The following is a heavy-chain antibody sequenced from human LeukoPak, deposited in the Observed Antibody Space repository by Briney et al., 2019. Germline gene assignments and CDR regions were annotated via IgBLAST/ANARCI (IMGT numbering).Heavy chain of an antibody. V-gene: IGHV3-49*04. Sequence: GGSLRLSCTASGFTFGDYAMSWVRQAPGKGLEWVGFIRSNTYGGTTQYAASVKGRFTVSRDDSKSIAYLQMNSLKTEHTAVYYCTSGLWTYWGQGTLVTVSS. CDR3: TSGLWTY. D-gene: IGHD3/OR15-3a*01. CDR2: IRSNTYGGTT. CDR1: GFTFGDYA. J-gene: IGHJ4*02.